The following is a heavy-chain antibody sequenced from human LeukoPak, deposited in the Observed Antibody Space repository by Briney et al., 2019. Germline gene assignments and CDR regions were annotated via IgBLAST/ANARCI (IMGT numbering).Heavy chain of an antibody. J-gene: IGHJ4*02. CDR1: GGSFSDYY. CDR3: ASTALYYYDSSGQIPLDY. V-gene: IGHV4-34*01. Sequence: SETLSLTCAVYGGSFSDYYWSWIRQPPGKGLEWIGEINHSGSTNYNPSLKSRVTISIDTSKNQFSLKLSSVTAADTAVYYCASTALYYYDSSGQIPLDYWGQGTLVTVSS. D-gene: IGHD3-22*01. CDR2: INHSGST.